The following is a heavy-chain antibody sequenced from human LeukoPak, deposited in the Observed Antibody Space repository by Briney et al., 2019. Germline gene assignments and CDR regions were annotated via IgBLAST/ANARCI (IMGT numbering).Heavy chain of an antibody. Sequence: GESLKISCKGSGYIFINHWIAWLRHMPGKGLEWMGIIYPIDSDTRYSPSFQGQVTISADKSVSSAYLQWSSLKASDTAIYYCARHVTSSGWSQFDYWGQGTLVTVSS. CDR1: GYIFINHW. CDR2: IYPIDSDT. V-gene: IGHV5-51*01. CDR3: ARHVTSSGWSQFDY. D-gene: IGHD6-19*01. J-gene: IGHJ4*02.